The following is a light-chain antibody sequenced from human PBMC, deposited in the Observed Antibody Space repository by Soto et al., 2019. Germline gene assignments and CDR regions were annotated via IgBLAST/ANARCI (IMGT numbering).Light chain of an antibody. J-gene: IGKJ5*01. CDR1: QSLVHRDGNTY. CDR2: RVS. V-gene: IGKV2-30*02. CDR3: MQGSHWPPIT. Sequence: DVVVTQSPLSLPVTLGQAASISCRSSQSLVHRDGNTYLSWFRQRPGQSPRRLIYRVSNREAGVPDRFSGSGSGSDFTLKISRVEAEDVGLYYCMQGSHWPPITFGQGTRLEIK.